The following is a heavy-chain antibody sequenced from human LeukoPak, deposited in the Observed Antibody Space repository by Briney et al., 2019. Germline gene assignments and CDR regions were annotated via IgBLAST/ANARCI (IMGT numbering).Heavy chain of an antibody. D-gene: IGHD4-17*01. CDR3: ARVYGDYAFDY. CDR1: GFTFSSYA. V-gene: IGHV3-7*01. J-gene: IGHJ4*02. Sequence: PGGSLRLSCAASGFTFSSYAMSWVRQAPGKGLEWVANVNQDGSEKYYVESVKGRFTISRDNAQNSLYLQMNSLRAEDTAVYYCARVYGDYAFDYWGQGTQVTVSP. CDR2: VNQDGSEK.